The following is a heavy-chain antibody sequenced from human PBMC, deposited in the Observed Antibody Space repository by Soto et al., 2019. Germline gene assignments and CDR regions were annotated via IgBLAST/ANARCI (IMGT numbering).Heavy chain of an antibody. CDR3: ARTDFWSGYYTDY. J-gene: IGHJ4*02. D-gene: IGHD3-3*01. Sequence: SVEVCCKASGFTFTSCAVQWVRQARGQRLEWIGWIVVGSGNTNYAQKFQERVTITRDMSTSTAYMELSSLRSEDTAVYYCARTDFWSGYYTDYWGQGTLVTVSS. V-gene: IGHV1-58*01. CDR2: IVVGSGNT. CDR1: GFTFTSCA.